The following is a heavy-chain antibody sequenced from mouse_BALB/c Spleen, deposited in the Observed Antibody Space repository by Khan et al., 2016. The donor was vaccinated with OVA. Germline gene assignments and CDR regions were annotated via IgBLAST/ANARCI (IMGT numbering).Heavy chain of an antibody. CDR2: IDPGSGST. J-gene: IGHJ4*01. D-gene: IGHD1-1*01. V-gene: IGHV1S41*01. Sequence: DLVKPGASVKLSCKASGYTFTSYWINWIKQRPGQGLEWIGRIDPGSGSTYDKEMFKGKATLTVDTSSSTAYIQLSSVSSEYSAVYFCARERYYGRTCYAMDYWGPGTSVTVSS. CDR3: ARERYYGRTCYAMDY. CDR1: GYTFTSYW.